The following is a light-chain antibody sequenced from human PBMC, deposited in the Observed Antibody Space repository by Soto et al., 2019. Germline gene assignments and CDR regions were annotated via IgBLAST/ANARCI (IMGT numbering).Light chain of an antibody. J-gene: IGKJ3*01. V-gene: IGKV4-1*01. CDR1: QSVLYSSNNKNY. CDR2: WAS. CDR3: QQYYSTPFT. Sequence: DIVLTQSPDSLSVSLDERATINCKSSQSVLYSSNNKNYLAWYQQKPGQPLKLLIYWASTRESGVPDRFSGSGSGTDFTLTISSLQAEDVAVYYCQQYYSTPFTFGPGTKVDIK.